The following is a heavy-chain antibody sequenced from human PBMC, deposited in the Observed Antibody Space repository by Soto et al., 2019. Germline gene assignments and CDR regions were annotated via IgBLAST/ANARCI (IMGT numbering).Heavy chain of an antibody. Sequence: QITLKESGPTLVKPTQTLTLTCTFTGFSLNTRGVAVAWIRQPPGKALEWLGLIYWDDDTRYSPSLKTRLIFARHTTANQVVLTLTDLDPADTATYFCAHTFGIFTGYNINFDYWGQGALVTVSS. V-gene: IGHV2-5*02. CDR2: IYWDDDT. CDR1: GFSLNTRGVA. J-gene: IGHJ4*02. CDR3: AHTFGIFTGYNINFDY. D-gene: IGHD3-9*01.